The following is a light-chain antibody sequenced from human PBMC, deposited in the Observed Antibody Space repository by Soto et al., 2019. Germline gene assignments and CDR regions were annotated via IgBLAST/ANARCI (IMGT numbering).Light chain of an antibody. CDR2: AAS. Sequence: DIQMTQSPSSLSASVGDRVTITCRASQSISSYLNWYQQKPGKAPKLLIYAASSLQSGVPLRFSGSGSWTDFTLTISSLQPEDFATYYCQQSYSTLMYTFGQGTRLEIK. V-gene: IGKV1-39*01. CDR1: QSISSY. CDR3: QQSYSTLMYT. J-gene: IGKJ5*01.